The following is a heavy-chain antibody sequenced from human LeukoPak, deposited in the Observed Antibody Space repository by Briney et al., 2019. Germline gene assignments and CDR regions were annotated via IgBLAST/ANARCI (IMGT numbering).Heavy chain of an antibody. J-gene: IGHJ4*02. D-gene: IGHD2-15*01. CDR1: GFSFSYFFTGYY. Sequence: GASVKVSCKASGFSFSYFFTGYYMHWVRQAPGQGLEWLGWINTHSGSTDYAQKFQGWVTMTRDTSINTAYLELIRLRSDDTAVYYCSRYASGGRWYLEYWGQGTLVTVSS. CDR3: SRYASGGRWYLEY. V-gene: IGHV1-2*04. CDR2: INTHSGST.